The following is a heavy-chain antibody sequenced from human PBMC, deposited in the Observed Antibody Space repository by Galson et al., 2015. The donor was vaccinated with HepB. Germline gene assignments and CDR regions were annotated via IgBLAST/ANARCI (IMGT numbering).Heavy chain of an antibody. CDR3: AKDQKGYSSGCSDY. J-gene: IGHJ4*02. Sequence: SLRLSCAASGFTFTSYAMSWVRQAPGKGLEWVSGISGSGYTTYYADSVKGRFTISRDNSKNTLYLQMNSLRVEDTAVYYCAKDQKGYSSGCSDYWGQGTLVTVSS. CDR2: ISGSGYTT. CDR1: GFTFTSYA. D-gene: IGHD6-19*01. V-gene: IGHV3-23*01.